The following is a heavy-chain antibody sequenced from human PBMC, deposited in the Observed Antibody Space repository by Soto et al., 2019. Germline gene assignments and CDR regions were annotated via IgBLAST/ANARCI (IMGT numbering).Heavy chain of an antibody. Sequence: SETLSLTCTVSGGSIMSYFWSWVRQPPGKGLEWIGQIYSSGSTYYSPSLKSRVTISVDTSENQFSLKLSSVTAADTAVYYCARHLTGSLFGQDYWGPGSQVTVSS. CDR1: GGSIMSYF. D-gene: IGHD3-9*01. J-gene: IGHJ4*02. CDR2: IYSSGST. CDR3: ARHLTGSLFGQDY. V-gene: IGHV4-59*08.